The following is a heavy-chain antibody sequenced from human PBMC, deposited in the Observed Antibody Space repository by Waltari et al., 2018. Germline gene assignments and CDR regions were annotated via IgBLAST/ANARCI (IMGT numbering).Heavy chain of an antibody. V-gene: IGHV3-21*01. CDR1: GFTFSRYS. Sequence: EVQLVESGGGLVKPGGLLTPSCLAAGFTFSRYSLNWVRQSRGKGLEWVSSISSSSSYIYYADSVKGRFTIYRENAKNSLYLQMNSLRAEDTAVYYCARDSDGDYVLDYWGQGTLVTVSS. J-gene: IGHJ4*02. CDR3: ARDSDGDYVLDY. D-gene: IGHD4-17*01. CDR2: ISSSSSYI.